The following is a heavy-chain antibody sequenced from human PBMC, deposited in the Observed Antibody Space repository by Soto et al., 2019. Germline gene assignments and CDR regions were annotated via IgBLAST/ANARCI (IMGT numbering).Heavy chain of an antibody. CDR1: GFSLTTLGMS. Sequence: SGPTLANPTQTLTLTCSFSGFSLTTLGMSVSWVRQPPGKALEWLALINWEDDKYYRPSLETRLTISKDTSTNRVLLTMTKLDPADTATYYCVRGEVPSTMVMFFDYWGQGALVTVSS. CDR3: VRGEVPSTMVMFFDY. D-gene: IGHD3-10*01. V-gene: IGHV2-70*20. J-gene: IGHJ4*02. CDR2: INWEDDK.